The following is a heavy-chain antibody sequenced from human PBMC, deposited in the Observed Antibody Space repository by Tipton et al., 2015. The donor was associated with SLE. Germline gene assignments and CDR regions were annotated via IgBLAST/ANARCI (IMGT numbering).Heavy chain of an antibody. J-gene: IGHJ4*02. CDR3: ARVGKYTDSDGYYLNYFDY. CDR2: IYYSGTT. CDR1: GDSISNYY. Sequence: LRLSCIVSGDSISNYYWSWIRQPPGKGLEWIGYIYYSGTTNYNPSLKSRVTISVDTSKNQFSLKVNSLTAADTAVYYCARVGKYTDSDGYYLNYFDYWGQGTLVTVSS. V-gene: IGHV4-59*01. D-gene: IGHD3-22*01.